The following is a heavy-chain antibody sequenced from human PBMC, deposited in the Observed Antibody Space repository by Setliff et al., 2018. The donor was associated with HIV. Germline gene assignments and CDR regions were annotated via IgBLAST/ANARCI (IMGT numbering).Heavy chain of an antibody. V-gene: IGHV3-48*04. J-gene: IGHJ4*02. CDR2: IYPDSNNI. Sequence: GGSLRLSCAASGFTFSDYPMNWVRQAPGKGLEWVSHIYPDSNNIDYTDSVKGRFTISRDNAKNTLYLQMSSLRADDTAVYYCARVDDDYVWARTYFDYWGQGSLVTVSS. CDR1: GFTFSDYP. D-gene: IGHD3-16*01. CDR3: ARVDDDYVWARTYFDY.